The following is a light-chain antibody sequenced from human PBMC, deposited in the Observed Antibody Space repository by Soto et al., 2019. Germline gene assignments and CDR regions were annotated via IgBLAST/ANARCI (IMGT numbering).Light chain of an antibody. CDR3: QHFGGTTFT. CDR1: QSLGTY. J-gene: IGKJ5*01. Sequence: ETILTQCPATLSLSPGERSTLSCRASQSLGTYLAWYQQKPGQAPRLLIYGASTRATGIPDRFSGSGSGTHFTLTISRLEPGDFAVYYCQHFGGTTFTFGQGTRLEIK. CDR2: GAS. V-gene: IGKV3-20*01.